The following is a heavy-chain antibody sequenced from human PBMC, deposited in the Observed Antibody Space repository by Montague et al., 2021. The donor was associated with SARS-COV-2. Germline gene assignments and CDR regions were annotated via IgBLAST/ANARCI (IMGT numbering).Heavy chain of an antibody. Sequence: SRRLSCAAYGVSFSCHWMSWVRKAPGKPLEWVANISPDGSAKFYVGSVKGRFTISRDNAKTSLYLQMNSLRVEDTAVYYCARSVDVWGQGTLVTVSS. CDR3: ARSVDV. CDR1: GVSFSCHW. J-gene: IGHJ4*02. V-gene: IGHV3-7*01. CDR2: ISPDGSAK.